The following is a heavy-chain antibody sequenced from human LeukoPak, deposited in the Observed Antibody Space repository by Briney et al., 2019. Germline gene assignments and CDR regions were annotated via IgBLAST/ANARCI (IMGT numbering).Heavy chain of an antibody. CDR3: ARPTGLRFFDY. V-gene: IGHV3-53*01. D-gene: IGHD4-11*01. CDR2: IYSGGST. Sequence: GGSLRLSCASSGFTVSSNYMSWVRQAPGKGLEGVSVIYSGGSTYYADSVKGRFTISRDNSKNTLYLQMNSLRAEDTAVYYCARPTGLRFFDYWGQGTLVTVSS. J-gene: IGHJ4*02. CDR1: GFTVSSNY.